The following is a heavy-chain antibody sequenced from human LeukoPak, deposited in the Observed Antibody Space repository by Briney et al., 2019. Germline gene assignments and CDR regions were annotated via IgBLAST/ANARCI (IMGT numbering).Heavy chain of an antibody. CDR2: ISWNSGSI. Sequence: PGGSLRLSCAASGFTFDDYAMHWVRQAPGKGLEWVSGISWNSGSIGYADSVKGRFTISRDNSKNTLYLQMNSLRAEDTAVYYCAKAPHYDFWSGYFWFDPWGQGTLVTVSS. CDR3: AKAPHYDFWSGYFWFDP. D-gene: IGHD3-3*01. CDR1: GFTFDDYA. J-gene: IGHJ5*02. V-gene: IGHV3-9*01.